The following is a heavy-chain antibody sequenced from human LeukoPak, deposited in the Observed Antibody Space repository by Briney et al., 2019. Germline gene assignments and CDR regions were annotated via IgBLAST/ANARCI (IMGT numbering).Heavy chain of an antibody. CDR3: ARGMSGTEIVVALYYFDY. Sequence: PSETLSLTCAVYGGSFSGYYWSWIRQPPGKGLEWIGEINHSGSTNYNPSLKSRVTISVDTSKNQFSLKLSSVTAADTAVYHCARGMSGTEIVVALYYFDYWGQGTLVTVSS. D-gene: IGHD2-21*01. CDR2: INHSGST. J-gene: IGHJ4*02. V-gene: IGHV4-34*01. CDR1: GGSFSGYY.